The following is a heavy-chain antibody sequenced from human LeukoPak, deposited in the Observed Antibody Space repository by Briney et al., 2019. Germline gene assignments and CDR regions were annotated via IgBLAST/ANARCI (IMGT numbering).Heavy chain of an antibody. V-gene: IGHV5-51*01. J-gene: IGHJ6*02. CDR2: IYPGDSDT. CDR3: ARRGYSYCDNPWSMDV. D-gene: IGHD5-18*01. Sequence: GESLKISCKGSGYSFTNHWSGWARQMPGKGLEWMGIIYPGDSDTRYNPSFQGQVTISADKSISTAYLQWNRLKASDTAMYFCARRGYSYCDNPWSMDVWGQGTTVTVSS. CDR1: GYSFTNHW.